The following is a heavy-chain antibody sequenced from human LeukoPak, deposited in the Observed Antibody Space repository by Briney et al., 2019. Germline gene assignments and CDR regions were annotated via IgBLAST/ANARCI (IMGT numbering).Heavy chain of an antibody. CDR2: INPNSGGT. V-gene: IGHV1-2*06. CDR3: ARGTGGLTGYYLFAY. D-gene: IGHD3-9*01. Sequence: ASVKVSCKASGYTFTDYYIHWVRQAPGQGLEWMGRINPNSGGTNYAQKFQGRVTMTRDTSISTAYMEMSSLRSDDTAVYYCARGTGGLTGYYLFAYWGQGTLVTVSS. J-gene: IGHJ4*02. CDR1: GYTFTDYY.